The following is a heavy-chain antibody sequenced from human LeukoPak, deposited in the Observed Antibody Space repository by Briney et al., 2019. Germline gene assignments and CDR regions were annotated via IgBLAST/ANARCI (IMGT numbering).Heavy chain of an antibody. V-gene: IGHV4-59*01. Sequence: SETLSLTCTVSGGSISSYYWSWIRQPPGKGQEWIGYIYYRGSTNYNPSLKSRVTISVDTSKNQFSLRLTSVTAADTAMYYCASRTYYGSGPDYWGQGTLVTVSS. J-gene: IGHJ4*02. D-gene: IGHD3-10*01. CDR3: ASRTYYGSGPDY. CDR1: GGSISSYY. CDR2: IYYRGST.